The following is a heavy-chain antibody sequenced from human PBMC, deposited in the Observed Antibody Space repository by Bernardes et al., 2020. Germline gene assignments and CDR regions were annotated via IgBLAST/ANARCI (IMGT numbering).Heavy chain of an antibody. V-gene: IGHV4-34*01. J-gene: IGHJ4*02. CDR2: INHIGST. CDR1: GLSFSDYY. D-gene: IGHD2-15*01. Sequence: SETLSLTCAVYGLSFSDYYLSWIRQPPGKGLEWIGEINHIGSTNYNPSLKSRVTISVDTPKNQFSLNLSSVTAADTDVYYCARGEVVEAATRDFFDYWGQGTLVTVS. CDR3: ARGEVVEAATRDFFDY.